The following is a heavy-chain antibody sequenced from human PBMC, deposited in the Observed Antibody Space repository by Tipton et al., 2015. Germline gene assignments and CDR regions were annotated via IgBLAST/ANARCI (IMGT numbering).Heavy chain of an antibody. CDR2: IYYSGST. J-gene: IGHJ6*02. CDR3: ARHLYYYYYGMDV. V-gene: IGHV4-39*01. Sequence: TLSLTCTVSGGSISSSSYYWGWIRQPPGKGLEWIGSIYYSGSTYFNPSPKSRVTISVDTSKNQFSLKLSSVTAADTAVYYCARHLYYYYYGMDVWGQGTTVTVSS. CDR1: GGSISSSSYY.